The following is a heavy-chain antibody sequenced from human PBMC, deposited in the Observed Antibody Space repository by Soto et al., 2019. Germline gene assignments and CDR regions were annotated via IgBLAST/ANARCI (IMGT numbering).Heavy chain of an antibody. CDR1: GGSISSSSYY. CDR2: IYYSGNT. V-gene: IGHV4-39*07. CDR3: ARGRGDDFWSGYHFGLDPRDDAFDI. D-gene: IGHD3-3*01. Sequence: SETLSLTCTVSGGSISSSSYYWGWIRQPPGKGLEWFGSIYYSGNTNYNPSLKSRVTISVDTSKNQLSLKLSSVTAADTAVYYCARGRGDDFWSGYHFGLDPRDDAFDIWGQGTMVT. J-gene: IGHJ3*02.